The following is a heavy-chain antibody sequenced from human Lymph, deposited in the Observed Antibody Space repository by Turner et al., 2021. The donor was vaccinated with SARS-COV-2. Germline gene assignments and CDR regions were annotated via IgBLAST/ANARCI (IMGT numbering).Heavy chain of an antibody. Sequence: QVQLVESGGGVVQPGRPRRLSCAASGFTFSSYGMHWVRQAPGKGLEWVAFIWYDGSNKYYADSVKGRFTISRDNSKNTLYLQMNSLRAEDTAVYYCARGIYDSGGYLSYYFDYWGQGTLVTVSS. CDR2: IWYDGSNK. CDR1: GFTFSSYG. CDR3: ARGIYDSGGYLSYYFDY. D-gene: IGHD3-22*01. J-gene: IGHJ4*02. V-gene: IGHV3-33*01.